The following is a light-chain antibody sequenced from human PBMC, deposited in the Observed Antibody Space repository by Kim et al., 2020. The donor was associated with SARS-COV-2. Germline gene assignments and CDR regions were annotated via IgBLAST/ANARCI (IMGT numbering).Light chain of an antibody. CDR3: QAWDSSTAV. J-gene: IGLJ3*02. V-gene: IGLV3-1*01. Sequence: SYELTQPPSVSVSPGQTATITCSGDRLGDKFACWFKQIPGQSPTLVIYRDTKRPSGIPERFTASNSGTTATLTISGTQPIDEADYYCQAWDSSTAVFGGG. CDR2: RDT. CDR1: RLGDKF.